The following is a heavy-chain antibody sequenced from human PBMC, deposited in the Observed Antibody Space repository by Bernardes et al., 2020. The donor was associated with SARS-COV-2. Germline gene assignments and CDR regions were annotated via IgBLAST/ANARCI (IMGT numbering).Heavy chain of an antibody. Sequence: SETLSLTCAVSGGSISSSNWWSLVRQPPGKGLEWIGEIYHSGSTNYNPSLKSRVTISVDKSKNQFSLKLSSVTAADTAVYYCARDRGYCSSTSCAPGDYYYGMDVWGQGTTVTVSS. CDR2: IYHSGST. D-gene: IGHD2-2*01. V-gene: IGHV4-4*02. CDR1: GGSISSSNW. J-gene: IGHJ6*02. CDR3: ARDRGYCSSTSCAPGDYYYGMDV.